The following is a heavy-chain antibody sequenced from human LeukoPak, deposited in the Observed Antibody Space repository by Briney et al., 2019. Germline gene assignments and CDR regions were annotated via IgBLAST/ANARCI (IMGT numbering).Heavy chain of an antibody. CDR2: INAGDGNT. CDR3: ARDHGDYVYYGMDV. D-gene: IGHD4-17*01. Sequence: ASVKVSCKASGSTFTSYAMHWVRQAPGQRLEWMGWINAGDGNTKYSQKFQGRVTITRDTSASTAYMELSSLRSEDTAVYYCARDHGDYVYYGMDVWGQGTTVTVSS. CDR1: GSTFTSYA. J-gene: IGHJ6*02. V-gene: IGHV1-3*01.